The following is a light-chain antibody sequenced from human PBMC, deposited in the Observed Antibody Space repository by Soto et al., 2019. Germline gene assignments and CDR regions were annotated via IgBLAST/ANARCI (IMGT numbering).Light chain of an antibody. V-gene: IGKV1-13*02. CDR2: PTS. CDR1: QGIGSS. CDR3: QQVNTFPCT. Sequence: AIQLTQSPSSLSASVGDRVTITCRASQGIGSSLAWYQQKPGKPPRVLIYPTSTLSNGVPSRFSGSGSGTDFSLTISSLQPEDFVTYFCQQVNTFPCTFGGGTKVDIK. J-gene: IGKJ4*01.